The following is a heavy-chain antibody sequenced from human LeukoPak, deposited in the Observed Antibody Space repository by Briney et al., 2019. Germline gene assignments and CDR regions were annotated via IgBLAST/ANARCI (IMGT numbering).Heavy chain of an antibody. CDR3: ARDMTGGIWARATSFDH. CDR1: GYTFSAFY. V-gene: IGHV1-2*02. Sequence: ASVKVPCKTSGYTFSAFYMHWVRQAPGQGPEWMGWINPDSGGSEYGQKFQGRVTFTSDTSSTTIYMEVRSLKSDDTAVYYCARDMTGGIWARATSFDHWGQGTLVTVSS. J-gene: IGHJ4*02. CDR2: INPDSGGS. D-gene: IGHD1-14*01.